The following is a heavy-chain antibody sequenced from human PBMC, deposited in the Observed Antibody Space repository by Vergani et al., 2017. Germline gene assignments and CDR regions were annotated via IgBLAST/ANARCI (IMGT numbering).Heavy chain of an antibody. J-gene: IGHJ4*02. CDR1: GFTFSSYS. CDR3: ARVLAVAGVSDY. Sequence: EVQLVESGGGLVKPGGSLRLSCAASGFTFSSYSMNWVRQAPGKGLEWVSSISSSSSYIYYADSVKGRFTISRDNAKNSLYLQMNILRAEDTAVYYCARVLAVAGVSDYWGQGILVTSSS. V-gene: IGHV3-21*01. D-gene: IGHD6-19*01. CDR2: ISSSSSYI.